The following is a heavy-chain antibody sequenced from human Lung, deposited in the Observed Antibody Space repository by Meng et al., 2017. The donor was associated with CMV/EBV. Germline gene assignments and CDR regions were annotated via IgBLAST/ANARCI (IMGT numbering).Heavy chain of an antibody. CDR3: ARDGSFWSGYYAPVAFDI. Sequence: ESXKISXAASGFTFSSYSMNWVRQAPGKGLEWVSSISSSSSYIYYADSVKGRFTISRDNAKNSLYLQMNSLRAEDTAVYYCARDGSFWSGYYAPVAFDIWGQGTMVTVSS. D-gene: IGHD3-3*01. CDR2: ISSSSSYI. J-gene: IGHJ3*02. CDR1: GFTFSSYS. V-gene: IGHV3-21*01.